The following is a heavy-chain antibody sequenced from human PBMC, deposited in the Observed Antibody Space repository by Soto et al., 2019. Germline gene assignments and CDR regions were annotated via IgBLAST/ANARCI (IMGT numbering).Heavy chain of an antibody. CDR2: ISGYNAKT. CDR1: GYTFTNYG. V-gene: IGHV1-18*04. D-gene: IGHD2-15*01. Sequence: QVQLVQSGAEVKKPGASVKVSCKASGYTFTNYGIDWVRQAPGQGLEWMGWISGYNAKTNYAQKLQGRVTMTTDTSTNRAHMEVMSLRSDDTAVYYCAREGDIVGLDAFDIWCQGTMVIVSS. J-gene: IGHJ3*02. CDR3: AREGDIVGLDAFDI.